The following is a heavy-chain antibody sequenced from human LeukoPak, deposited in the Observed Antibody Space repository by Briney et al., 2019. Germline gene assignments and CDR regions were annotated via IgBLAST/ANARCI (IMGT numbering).Heavy chain of an antibody. CDR1: GDSVSSNSAA. CDR3: ARAYCSSTSCYINWFDP. D-gene: IGHD2-2*01. CDR2: TYYRSKWYN. Sequence: SQTLSLTCAISGDSVSSNSAAWNWIRQSSSRGLEWLGRTYYRSKWYNDYAVSVKSRITINPDTSKNQFSLQLNSVTPEDTAVYYCARAYCSSTSCYINWFDPWGQGTLVTVSS. V-gene: IGHV6-1*01. J-gene: IGHJ5*02.